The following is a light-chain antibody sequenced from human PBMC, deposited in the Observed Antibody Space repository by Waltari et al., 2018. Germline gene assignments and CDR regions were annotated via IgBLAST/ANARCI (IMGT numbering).Light chain of an antibody. Sequence: SSELTQPPSVPVSPGQAATLTCSGDALPQQDAFWYQQKPGQAPVLVTYKDTERPSGIPDRFSGSTSGTTVTLTISGVQAEDEADYYCQSADSTSTHVVFGGGTKLTVL. CDR3: QSADSTSTHVV. CDR2: KDT. V-gene: IGLV3-25*03. CDR1: ALPQQD. J-gene: IGLJ2*01.